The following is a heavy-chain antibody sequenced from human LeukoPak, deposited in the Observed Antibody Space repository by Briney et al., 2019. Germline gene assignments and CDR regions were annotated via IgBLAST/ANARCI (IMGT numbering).Heavy chain of an antibody. CDR3: ARRDNSDSSGYFDH. CDR1: GDSIGSGPYY. J-gene: IGHJ4*02. Sequence: SETLSLTCSVSGDSIGSGPYYWSWIRQSPGKGLEWIGTIYYTRNTYYNSSLKSRVTISIDTSKNQFSLKLSSVTAADTAIYYCARRDNSDSSGYFDHWGQGTLVTVS. CDR2: IYYTRNT. V-gene: IGHV4-39*01. D-gene: IGHD3-22*01.